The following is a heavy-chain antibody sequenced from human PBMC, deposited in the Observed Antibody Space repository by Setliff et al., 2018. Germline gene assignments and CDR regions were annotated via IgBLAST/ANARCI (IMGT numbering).Heavy chain of an antibody. Sequence: LSLTCTVSGGSISSSSYYWGWIRQPPGKGLEWIGSIYYSGSTYYNPSLKSRVTISVDTSKNQFSLKLSSVTAADTAVYYCARRGMSSSWSQGYFDYWGQGTLVTVSS. CDR1: GGSISSSSYY. CDR2: IYYSGST. J-gene: IGHJ4*02. CDR3: ARRGMSSSWSQGYFDY. D-gene: IGHD6-13*01. V-gene: IGHV4-39*01.